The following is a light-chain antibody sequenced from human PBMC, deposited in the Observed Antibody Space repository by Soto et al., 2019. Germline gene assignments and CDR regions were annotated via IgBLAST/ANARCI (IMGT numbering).Light chain of an antibody. J-gene: IGKJ5*01. Sequence: EIVMTQSPATLSASPGERATLSCRASQSVSSNLAWYQQKPGQAPRLLIYAASTRATGIPARFSGSVSGTDFTLTITRLEPEDFAVFYCQQYGSSEIIFGQGTRLEI. CDR1: QSVSSN. V-gene: IGKV3-15*01. CDR3: QQYGSSEII. CDR2: AAS.